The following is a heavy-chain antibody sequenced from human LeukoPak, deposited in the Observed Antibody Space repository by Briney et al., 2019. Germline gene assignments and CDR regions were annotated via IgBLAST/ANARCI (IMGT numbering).Heavy chain of an antibody. V-gene: IGHV3-23*01. CDR3: APNRGSGGYYYYGMDV. Sequence: GGSLRLFCVGSGFTFRSHAMSWVRQAPEKGLEFVSGIYENGGTTYYADSVKGRFTISRDNSKNTLYLQMNSLRAEDTAVYYCAPNRGSGGYYYYGMDVWGQGTTVTVSS. CDR1: GFTFRSHA. J-gene: IGHJ6*02. CDR2: IYENGGTT. D-gene: IGHD1-14*01.